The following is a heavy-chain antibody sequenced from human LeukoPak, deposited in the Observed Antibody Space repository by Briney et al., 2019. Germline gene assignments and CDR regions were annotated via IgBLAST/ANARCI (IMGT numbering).Heavy chain of an antibody. CDR1: GFTFSSYG. V-gene: IGHV3-23*01. Sequence: GGSLRLSCAASGFTFSSYGMSWVRQAPGKGLEWVSGISASGGSTYYSDSVKGRFTISRDNSKNTLYLQMNSLRAEDTAVYYCAKDGGEYYDILTGYYPRLYYMDVWGKGTTVTISS. J-gene: IGHJ6*03. CDR2: ISASGGST. D-gene: IGHD3-9*01. CDR3: AKDGGEYYDILTGYYPRLYYMDV.